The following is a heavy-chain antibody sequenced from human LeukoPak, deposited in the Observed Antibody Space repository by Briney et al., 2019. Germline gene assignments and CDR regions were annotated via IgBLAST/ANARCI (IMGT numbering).Heavy chain of an antibody. D-gene: IGHD3/OR15-3a*01. Sequence: ASVTVSCQASGYTFPGYYMHWVRQAPGQGLEWMGWINTNSGGTNYAQKFQGRVTMTRDTSISTAHMELSRLISDDTAVYYCARDLISRDAFDIWGQGTMVTVSS. CDR2: INTNSGGT. CDR3: ARDLISRDAFDI. CDR1: GYTFPGYY. J-gene: IGHJ3*02. V-gene: IGHV1-2*02.